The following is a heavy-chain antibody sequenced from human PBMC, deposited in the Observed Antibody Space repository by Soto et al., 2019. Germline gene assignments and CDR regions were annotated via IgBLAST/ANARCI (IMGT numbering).Heavy chain of an antibody. CDR2: ISHTGSP. D-gene: IGHD1-1*01. CDR1: GGSISNSDYF. V-gene: IGHV4-39*01. J-gene: IGHJ4*02. Sequence: LQLQESGPGLVKPSETLSLTCTVSGGSISNSDYFWAWMRQPPGKGLEWVGTISHTGSPRYNPSIKSRVTISEDTSMNQFSLRLPSVTAADTAVFYCASQLESTTYFDYWGRGTLVTVSS. CDR3: ASQLESTTYFDY.